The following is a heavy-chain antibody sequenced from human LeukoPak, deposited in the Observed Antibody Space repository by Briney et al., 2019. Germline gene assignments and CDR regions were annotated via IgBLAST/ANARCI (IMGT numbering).Heavy chain of an antibody. CDR2: IYSGCST. CDR3: ASNAGDYYDSSGYQDYYGMDV. Sequence: PAGSLRLSCAASGFTVSSNYMSWVRQAPAKGLERVSVIYSGCSTYYADSVKGRFTISRHNSKNTLYLQMNSLRAEDTAVYYCASNAGDYYDSSGYQDYYGMDVWGQGTTVTVSS. D-gene: IGHD3-22*01. J-gene: IGHJ6*02. V-gene: IGHV3-53*04. CDR1: GFTVSSNY.